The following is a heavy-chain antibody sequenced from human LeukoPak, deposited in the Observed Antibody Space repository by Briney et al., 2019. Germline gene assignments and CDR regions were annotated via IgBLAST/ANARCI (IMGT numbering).Heavy chain of an antibody. CDR3: ARHFTPAAAGTFDY. V-gene: IGHV4-59*08. Sequence: SETLSLTCSVSGGSISSYYRSWIRQPPGKGLEWIGYIYYSGGTNYNPSLKSRVAISVDTSKNQFSLKLSSVTAADTAVYYCARHFTPAAAGTFDYWGQGTLVIVSS. CDR2: IYYSGGT. J-gene: IGHJ4*02. D-gene: IGHD6-13*01. CDR1: GGSISSYY.